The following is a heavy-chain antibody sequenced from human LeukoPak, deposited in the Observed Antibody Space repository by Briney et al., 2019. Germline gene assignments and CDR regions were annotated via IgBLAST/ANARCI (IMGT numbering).Heavy chain of an antibody. Sequence: SETLSLTCTASGGSISSSSLYWNWIRQPPGKGPEWIGSIYYTGTTYYNPSLKSRVTISVDTSRNQFSLKVSSVTAADTAVYYCATSLKGANWFDPWGQGTLVTVSS. CDR2: IYYTGTT. J-gene: IGHJ5*02. CDR3: ATSLKGANWFDP. V-gene: IGHV4-39*01. D-gene: IGHD3-16*01. CDR1: GGSISSSSLY.